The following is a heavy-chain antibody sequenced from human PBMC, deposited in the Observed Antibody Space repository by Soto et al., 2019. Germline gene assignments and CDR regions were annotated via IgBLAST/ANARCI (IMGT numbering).Heavy chain of an antibody. CDR2: ISSSGSTI. V-gene: IGHV3-11*01. Sequence: QVQLVESGGGLVKPGGSLRLSCAASGFTFSDYYMSWIRQAPGKGLEWVSYISSSGSTIYYADSVKGRFTISRDNAKNSLYLQMNSLRDEDTAVYYCAREPSHDCSGGSCYSNYYYYYYMDVWGKGTTVTVSS. J-gene: IGHJ6*03. D-gene: IGHD2-15*01. CDR3: AREPSHDCSGGSCYSNYYYYYYMDV. CDR1: GFTFSDYY.